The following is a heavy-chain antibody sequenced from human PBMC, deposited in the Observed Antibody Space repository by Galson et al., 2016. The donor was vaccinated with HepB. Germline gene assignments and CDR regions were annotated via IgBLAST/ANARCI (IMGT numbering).Heavy chain of an antibody. Sequence: SLRLSCAASGFTFRTHGMHWVRQAPGKGLEWVAIISFDESNKYYVDSVKGRFTISRDNYRNTLYLQMNRLRPEDTAVYYCAKASGQTDYDTRDFFDHWGQGTLVTVSS. CDR1: GFTFRTHG. CDR2: ISFDESNK. CDR3: AKASGQTDYDTRDFFDH. V-gene: IGHV3-30*18. J-gene: IGHJ4*02. D-gene: IGHD3-9*01.